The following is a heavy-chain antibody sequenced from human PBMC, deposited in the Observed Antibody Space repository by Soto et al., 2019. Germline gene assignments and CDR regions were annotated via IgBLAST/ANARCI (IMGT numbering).Heavy chain of an antibody. CDR1: GFTFSNYA. V-gene: IGHV3-23*01. J-gene: IGHJ4*02. Sequence: EVQVLESGGGLVQPGGSLRLSCAASGFTFSNYAMAWVRQAPGKGLEWVSVVSARGDSTNYADSVKGRFSISRDNSKNSLYLQMNSLRAEDTVVYYCAKRTLTAPFPFDYWGPGTLVTVSS. CDR2: VSARGDST. CDR3: AKRTLTAPFPFDY.